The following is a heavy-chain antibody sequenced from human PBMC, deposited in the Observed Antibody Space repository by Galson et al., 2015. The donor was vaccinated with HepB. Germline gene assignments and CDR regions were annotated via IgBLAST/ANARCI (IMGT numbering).Heavy chain of an antibody. CDR1: GDSVSSNSAA. CDR3: AKGPNRITIFGVVIPGSWFDP. Sequence: CAISGDSVSSNSAAWNWIRQSPSRGLEWLGRTYYRSKWYNDYAVSVKSRITINPDTSKNQFSLQLNSVTPEDTAVYYCAKGPNRITIFGVVIPGSWFDPWGQGTLVTVSS. V-gene: IGHV6-1*01. J-gene: IGHJ5*02. D-gene: IGHD3-3*01. CDR2: TYYRSKWYN.